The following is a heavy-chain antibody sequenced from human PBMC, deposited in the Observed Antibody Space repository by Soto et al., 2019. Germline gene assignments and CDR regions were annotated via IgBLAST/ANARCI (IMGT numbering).Heavy chain of an antibody. J-gene: IGHJ4*02. CDR1: GFTFSSYW. D-gene: IGHD1-1*01. V-gene: IGHV3-74*01. Sequence: GGSLRLSCAASGFTFSSYWMHWVRQAPGKGLVWVSRINSDESSANYADSVKGRFTISRDSAKNTVYLQMNSLRAEDTAVYYCAKSMYNWNDGFFDYWGQGTLVTVSS. CDR2: INSDESSA. CDR3: AKSMYNWNDGFFDY.